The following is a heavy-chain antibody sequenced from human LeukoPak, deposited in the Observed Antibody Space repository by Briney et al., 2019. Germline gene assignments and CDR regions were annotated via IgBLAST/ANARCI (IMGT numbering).Heavy chain of an antibody. Sequence: PSETLSLTCAVYGGSFSGYYWSWIRQPPGKGLEWIGEINHSGSTNYNPSLKSRVTISVDTSKNQFSLKLSSVTAADTAVYYCARSLRWYRPIGYWGQGTLVTVSS. CDR3: ARSLRWYRPIGY. CDR1: GGSFSGYY. V-gene: IGHV4-34*01. D-gene: IGHD4-23*01. CDR2: INHSGST. J-gene: IGHJ4*02.